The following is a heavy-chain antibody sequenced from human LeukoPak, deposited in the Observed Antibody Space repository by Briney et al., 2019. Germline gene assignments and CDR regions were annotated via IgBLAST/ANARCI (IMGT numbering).Heavy chain of an antibody. V-gene: IGHV3-74*01. D-gene: IGHD2-15*01. CDR1: GFTFSSYW. Sequence: GGSLRLSCAASGFTFSSYWMHWVRQAPGKGLVWVSRINSDGSSTSYADSVKGRFTISRDNAKNALYLQMNSLRAEDTAVYYCARNVLPGYFDYWGQGTLVTVSS. J-gene: IGHJ4*02. CDR3: ARNVLPGYFDY. CDR2: INSDGSST.